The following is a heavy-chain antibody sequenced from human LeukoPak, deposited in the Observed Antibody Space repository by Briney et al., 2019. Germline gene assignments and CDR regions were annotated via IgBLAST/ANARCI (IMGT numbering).Heavy chain of an antibody. J-gene: IGHJ4*02. CDR3: ARDACGGDCYSDY. CDR1: GFTFSSYG. V-gene: IGHV3-33*01. Sequence: GGSLRLSCAASGFTFSSYGMHWVRQAPGKGLEWVAVIWYDGSNKYYADSVKGRFTISRDNSKDTLYLQMNSLRAEDTAVYYCARDACGGDCYSDYWGQGTLVTVSS. CDR2: IWYDGSNK. D-gene: IGHD2-21*02.